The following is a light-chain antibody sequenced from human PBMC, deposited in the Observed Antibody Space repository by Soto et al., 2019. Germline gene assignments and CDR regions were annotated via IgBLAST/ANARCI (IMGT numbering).Light chain of an antibody. V-gene: IGLV2-8*01. CDR1: SSDGGGYNY. CDR3: SSYTGSLYV. CDR2: EVS. J-gene: IGLJ1*01. Sequence: QSALTQPPSASGSPGQSVTISCTGTSSDGGGYNYVSWYQQHPGKAPKLLIYEVSKRPSGVPDPFSGSKSGNTASLTVSGLEDEDEADYYCSSYTGSLYVFGTGTKLTVL.